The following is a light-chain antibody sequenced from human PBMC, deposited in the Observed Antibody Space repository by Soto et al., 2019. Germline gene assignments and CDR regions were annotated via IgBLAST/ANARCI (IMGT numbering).Light chain of an antibody. Sequence: DIQMTQSPSTLSASVGDRVTITCRASQSISIWLAWYQHKPGKAPKLLIYNAFTSESGAPSRFSGSGSGTEFTLTISSLQPDDFATYYCQQYINYPLTFGGGTNVEI. CDR2: NAF. V-gene: IGKV1-5*01. J-gene: IGKJ4*01. CDR3: QQYINYPLT. CDR1: QSISIW.